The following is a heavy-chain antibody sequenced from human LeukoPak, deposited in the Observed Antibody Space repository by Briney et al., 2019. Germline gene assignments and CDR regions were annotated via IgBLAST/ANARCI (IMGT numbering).Heavy chain of an antibody. D-gene: IGHD1-26*01. CDR3: ARGGIVGATRWFDP. V-gene: IGHV1-8*03. CDR1: GGTFSSYA. J-gene: IGHJ5*02. Sequence: ASVKVSCKASGGTFSSYAISWVRQATGQGLEWMGWMNPNSGNTGYAQKFQGRVTITRNTSISTAYMELSSLRSEDTAVYYCARGGIVGATRWFDPWGQGTLVTVSS. CDR2: MNPNSGNT.